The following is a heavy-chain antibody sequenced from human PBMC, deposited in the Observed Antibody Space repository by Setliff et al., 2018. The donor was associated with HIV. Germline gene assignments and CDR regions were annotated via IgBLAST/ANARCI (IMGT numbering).Heavy chain of an antibody. V-gene: IGHV4-39*01. Sequence: KSSETLSLTCSVSGGSIISDIFYWGWIRQPPGKGLEWIGSIYPGSTKCNPSLRSRLTISLDSPTNQFSVTLSSVTAADTAVYYCVRHHDSDFSGDPDWFDPWGQGILVTVSS. CDR2: IYPGST. D-gene: IGHD2-15*01. CDR1: GGSIISDIFY. CDR3: VRHHDSDFSGDPDWFDP. J-gene: IGHJ5*02.